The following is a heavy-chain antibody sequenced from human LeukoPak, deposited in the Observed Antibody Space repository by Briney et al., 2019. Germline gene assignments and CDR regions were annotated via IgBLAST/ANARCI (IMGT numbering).Heavy chain of an antibody. CDR2: ISYDGSNK. V-gene: IGHV3-30*18. CDR1: GFTFSSYG. J-gene: IGHJ4*02. Sequence: PGRSLRLSCEASGFTFSSYGMHWVRQAPGKGLEWVAVISYDGSNKYYADSVKGRFTISRDNSKNTLYLQMNSLRAEDTAVYYCAKDQDYGGNSAGDYWGQGTLVTVSS. D-gene: IGHD4-23*01. CDR3: AKDQDYGGNSAGDY.